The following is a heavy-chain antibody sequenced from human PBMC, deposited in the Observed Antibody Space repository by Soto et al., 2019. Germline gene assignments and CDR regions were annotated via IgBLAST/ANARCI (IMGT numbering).Heavy chain of an antibody. CDR2: IDPSDSYT. D-gene: IGHD6-6*01. CDR3: AGLYSSSSGEAHFDY. V-gene: IGHV5-10-1*01. Sequence: XESLRISCKGSGYSVTSYWISWVRQMRGKGLEWMGRIDPSDSYTNYSPSFQGHVTISADKSISTAYLQWSSLKASDTAMYYCAGLYSSSSGEAHFDYWGQGTLVTVSS. CDR1: GYSVTSYW. J-gene: IGHJ4*02.